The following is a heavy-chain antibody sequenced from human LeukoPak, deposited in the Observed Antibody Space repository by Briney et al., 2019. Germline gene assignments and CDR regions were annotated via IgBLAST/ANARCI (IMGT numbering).Heavy chain of an antibody. V-gene: IGHV3-48*03. CDR1: GFTFSSYE. J-gene: IGHJ3*02. CDR3: ASARDPERVFDI. Sequence: PGGSLRLSCAASGFTFSSYEMNWVRQAPGKGLEWVSYISSSGSTIYYADSVKGRFTISRDNAKNSLYLQMNSLRAEDTAVYYCASARDPERVFDIWGQGTMVTVSP. CDR2: ISSSGSTI. D-gene: IGHD5-24*01.